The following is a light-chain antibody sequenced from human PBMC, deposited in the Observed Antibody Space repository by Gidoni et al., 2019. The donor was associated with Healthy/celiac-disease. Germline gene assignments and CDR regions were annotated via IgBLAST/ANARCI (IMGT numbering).Light chain of an antibody. CDR2: EVS. V-gene: IGLV2-14*01. CDR1: SSDVGGYTY. J-gene: IGLJ2*01. Sequence: QSALTQPASVSGAPGQSIPISCPGTSSDVGGYTYVSCYQQHPGNAPKLMIYEVSNRPSGVPDRFSGSKSGNTASLTISGLQAEDEADYYCSSYTSSSTLGVFGGGTKLTVL. CDR3: SSYTSSSTLGV.